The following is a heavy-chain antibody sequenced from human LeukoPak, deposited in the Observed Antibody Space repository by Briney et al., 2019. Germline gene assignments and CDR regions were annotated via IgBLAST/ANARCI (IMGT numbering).Heavy chain of an antibody. CDR2: IHYSGST. J-gene: IGHJ4*02. D-gene: IGHD1-26*01. CDR3: ARRAKGSGSYDY. V-gene: IGHV4-59*12. CDR1: GGSISGYY. Sequence: SETLSLTCSVSGGSISGYYWSWIRQPPGKGLEWIAYIHYSGSTNYNPSLKSRVTISVDTSKSQFSLKLSSGTAADTAVYYCARRAKGSGSYDYWGQGTLVTVSS.